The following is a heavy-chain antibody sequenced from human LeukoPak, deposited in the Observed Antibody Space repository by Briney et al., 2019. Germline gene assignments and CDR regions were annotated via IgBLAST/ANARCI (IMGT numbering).Heavy chain of an antibody. CDR3: AGGPMTIGPMTDAFDI. Sequence: SETLSLTCTVSGGSISSSSYYWGWIRQPPGKGLECIRSTYYSGSTYYNPSLKSRVTITVNTSKNQFPLKISSVTAATPAVYYCAGGPMTIGPMTDAFDIWGQGTMVTVSS. CDR1: GGSISSSSYY. V-gene: IGHV4-39*06. D-gene: IGHD4/OR15-4a*01. CDR2: TYYSGST. J-gene: IGHJ3*02.